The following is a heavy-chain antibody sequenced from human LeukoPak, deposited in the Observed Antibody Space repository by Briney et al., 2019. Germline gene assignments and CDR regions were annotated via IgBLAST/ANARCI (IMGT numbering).Heavy chain of an antibody. D-gene: IGHD3-10*01. Sequence: VASVTVSFTASGYTFTSYYIHWVRQAPGQGLEWMGLINPSGGSTNYAQKFQGRVTMTRDTSTSTVYMELSSLRLEDTAVYYCARGPRITLIRGGQWYCYMDVWGKGTTVTISS. J-gene: IGHJ6*03. CDR3: ARGPRITLIRGGQWYCYMDV. CDR1: GYTFTSYY. CDR2: INPSGGST. V-gene: IGHV1-46*01.